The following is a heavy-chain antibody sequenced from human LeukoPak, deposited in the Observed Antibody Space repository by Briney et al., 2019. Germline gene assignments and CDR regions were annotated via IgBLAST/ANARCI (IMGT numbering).Heavy chain of an antibody. CDR1: GFTFSSYS. CDR3: AKEGTGIHFDY. D-gene: IGHD1-1*01. V-gene: IGHV3-21*04. Sequence: KPGGSLRLSCAASGFTFSSYSMNWVRQAPGKGLEWVSSISSSSSYIYYADSVKGRFTISRDNPKNTLYLQMTSLRAEDTAVYYCAKEGTGIHFDYWGQGTLVTVSS. J-gene: IGHJ4*02. CDR2: ISSSSSYI.